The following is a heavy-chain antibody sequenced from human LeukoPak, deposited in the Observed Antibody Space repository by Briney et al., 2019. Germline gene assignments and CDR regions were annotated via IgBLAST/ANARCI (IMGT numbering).Heavy chain of an antibody. Sequence: SETLSLTCTVSGGCISSYYWSWIRQPPGKGLECIGYIYYSGSTNYNPSLKSRVTISVDTSKNQFSLKLSSVTAADTAVYYCARESEGYYYDSSRAFDIWGQGTMVTVSS. CDR2: IYYSGST. V-gene: IGHV4-59*01. CDR1: GGCISSYY. D-gene: IGHD3-22*01. J-gene: IGHJ3*02. CDR3: ARESEGYYYDSSRAFDI.